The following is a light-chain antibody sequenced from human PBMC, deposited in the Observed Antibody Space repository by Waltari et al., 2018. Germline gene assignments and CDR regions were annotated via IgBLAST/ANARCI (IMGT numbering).Light chain of an antibody. CDR3: HQYYITTYS. CDR2: WAS. Sequence: IVMTQSPESLPVSLGERATINCKSSQSVFYSSNDKDYLAWYQQKPGQSPRLLIYWASTRESGVPDRFSGSGSETDFTLTISSLQAEDVAVYYCHQYYITTYSFGQGTKVEIK. J-gene: IGKJ2*03. V-gene: IGKV4-1*01. CDR1: QSVFYSSNDKDY.